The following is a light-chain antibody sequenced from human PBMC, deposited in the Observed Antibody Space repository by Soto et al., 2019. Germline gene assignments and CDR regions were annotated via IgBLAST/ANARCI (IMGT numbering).Light chain of an antibody. CDR3: SSGTSTSTLL. CDR1: SNDVGRYNR. J-gene: IGLJ2*01. V-gene: IGLV2-18*02. CDR2: EVN. Sequence: QSVLTQPPSVSGSPGQSVTISCTGTSNDVGRYNRVAWYQQSPGAAPKLLIYEVNDRPSGVPDRFSGSKSANTASLTISGLQPEDEGDYYCSSGTSTSTLLFGGGTKLTGL.